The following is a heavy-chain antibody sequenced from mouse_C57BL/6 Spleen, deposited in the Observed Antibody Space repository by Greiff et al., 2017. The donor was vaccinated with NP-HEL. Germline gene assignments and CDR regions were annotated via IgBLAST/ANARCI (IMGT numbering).Heavy chain of an antibody. CDR2: IHPSDSDT. D-gene: IGHD3-2*02. CDR1: GYTFTSYW. V-gene: IGHV1-74*01. Sequence: QVQLQQPGAELVKPGASVKVSRKASGYTFTSYWMHWVKQRPGQGLEWIGRIHPSDSDTNYNQKFKGKATLTVDKSSSTAYMQLSSLTSEDSAVYYCAMDSSGTPWAFDVWGTGTTVTVSS. J-gene: IGHJ1*03. CDR3: AMDSSGTPWAFDV.